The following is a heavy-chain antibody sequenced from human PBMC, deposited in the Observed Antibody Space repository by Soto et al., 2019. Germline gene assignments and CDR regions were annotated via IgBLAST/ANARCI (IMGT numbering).Heavy chain of an antibody. J-gene: IGHJ4*02. CDR2: IGTAGDT. D-gene: IGHD2-2*01. V-gene: IGHV3-13*01. CDR3: ARATLAVVPAAIFDY. Sequence: GGSLILSCAASGFTFSSYDMHWVRQATGKGLEWVSAIGTAGDTYYPGSVKGRFTISRENAKNSLYLQMNSLRAGDTAVYYCARATLAVVPAAIFDYWGQGTLVTVSS. CDR1: GFTFSSYD.